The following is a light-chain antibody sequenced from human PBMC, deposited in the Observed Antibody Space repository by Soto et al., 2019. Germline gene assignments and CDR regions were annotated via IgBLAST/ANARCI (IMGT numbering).Light chain of an antibody. Sequence: AIRVTQSPASLSASTGDRVTITCRAIQGCSRYLAWYQQKPGKAPKLLIYAASTLQSGVPSRFSGSGSGTDFTLTISCLQSEDFATYYCQQYYSYLLTFGQGTRLEIK. V-gene: IGKV1-8*01. CDR2: AAS. J-gene: IGKJ5*01. CDR3: QQYYSYLLT. CDR1: QGCSRY.